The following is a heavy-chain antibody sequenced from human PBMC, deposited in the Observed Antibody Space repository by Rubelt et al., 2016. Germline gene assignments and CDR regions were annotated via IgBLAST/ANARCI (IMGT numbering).Heavy chain of an antibody. V-gene: IGHV1-2*06. J-gene: IGHJ5*02. CDR1: GYTFTGYY. CDR2: IDPNSGAT. CDR3: ARDGKFDP. Sequence: QLVQSAAEVKEPGASVKVSCKASGYTFTGYYIHWMRQAPGQGLEWMGRIDPNSGATNYTQIFQGRVTMTRETAVRTAYMYLGSLTSGDTAVYYCARDGKFDPWGQGTLVTVSS.